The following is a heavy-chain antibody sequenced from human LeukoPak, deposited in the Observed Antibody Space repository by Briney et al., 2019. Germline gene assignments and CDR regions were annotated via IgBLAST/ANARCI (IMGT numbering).Heavy chain of an antibody. CDR2: ISGSGGST. J-gene: IGHJ4*02. CDR1: GFTFSSYA. V-gene: IGHV3-23*01. D-gene: IGHD4-23*01. Sequence: PGGSLRLSCAASGFTFSSYAMSWVRQAPGKGLEWVSAISGSGGSTYYADSVKGRFTISRDNSKNTLYLQMNSLRAEDTAVYYCASSRRYGGNTRSDYWGQGTLVTVSS. CDR3: ASSRRYGGNTRSDY.